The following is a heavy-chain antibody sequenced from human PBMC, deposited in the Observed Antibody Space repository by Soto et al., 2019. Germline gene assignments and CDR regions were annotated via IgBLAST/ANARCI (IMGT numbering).Heavy chain of an antibody. J-gene: IGHJ6*02. CDR2: ISYDGSNK. CDR3: AKALRFYYYGTDV. V-gene: IGHV3-30*18. CDR1: GFTFSTSG. Sequence: GGSLRLSCAASGFTFSTSGMDGVRQAPGKGLEWVAVISYDGSNKHYADSVKGRFTISRDNSKNTLYLQMNSLRAEDTAVYCCAKALRFYYYGTDVWGQGTTVTVSS.